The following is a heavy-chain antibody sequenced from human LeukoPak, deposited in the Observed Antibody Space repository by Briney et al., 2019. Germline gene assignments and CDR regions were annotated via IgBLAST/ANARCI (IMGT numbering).Heavy chain of an antibody. Sequence: SETLSLTCAVSIYSISSGYYWGWIRQPPGKGLEWIANMYHSGSTYYNPSLKSRVTLSVDTSKNQFSLKMSSVTAADTAVYYCGRDRSGGYSVDYWGQGTLVTVS. V-gene: IGHV4-38-2*02. CDR1: IYSISSGYY. CDR3: GRDRSGGYSVDY. D-gene: IGHD1-26*01. CDR2: MYHSGST. J-gene: IGHJ4*02.